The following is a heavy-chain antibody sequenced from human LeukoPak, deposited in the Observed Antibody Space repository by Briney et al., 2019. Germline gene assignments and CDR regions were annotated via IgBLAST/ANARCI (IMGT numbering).Heavy chain of an antibody. Sequence: SETLSLTCTVSGGSISSYYWSWIRQPPGKGLEWIGYMYNSGNTNYNPSLKSRVTISVDTSKNQFSLKLSSVTAADTAVYYCARMDRGSGYSYGFDAFDIWGQGTMVTVSS. V-gene: IGHV4-59*08. CDR3: ARMDRGSGYSYGFDAFDI. CDR1: GGSISSYY. D-gene: IGHD5-18*01. CDR2: MYNSGNT. J-gene: IGHJ3*02.